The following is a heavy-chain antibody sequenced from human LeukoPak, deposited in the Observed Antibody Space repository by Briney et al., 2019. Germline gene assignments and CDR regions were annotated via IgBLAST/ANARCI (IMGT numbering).Heavy chain of an antibody. CDR2: IRYDGSNK. CDR3: ARDDFYYDSSGYYQGYYGMDV. Sequence: GGSLRLSCAASGFTFSSYGMHWVRQAPGKGLEWVAFIRYDGSNKYYADSVKGRFTISRDNSKNTLYLQMNSLRAEDTAVYYCARDDFYYDSSGYYQGYYGMDVWGQGTTVTVSS. V-gene: IGHV3-30*02. CDR1: GFTFSSYG. J-gene: IGHJ6*02. D-gene: IGHD3-22*01.